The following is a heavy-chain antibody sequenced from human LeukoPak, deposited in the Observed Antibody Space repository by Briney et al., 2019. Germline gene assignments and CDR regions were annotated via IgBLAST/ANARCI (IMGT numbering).Heavy chain of an antibody. CDR3: ARETQLEYFDY. J-gene: IGHJ4*02. CDR2: INHSGST. D-gene: IGHD3-3*01. Sequence: SETLSLTCAVYGGSFNGYYWSWIRQPPGKGLEWIGEINHSGSTNYNPSLKSRVTISVDTSKNQFSLKLSSVTAADTAVYYCARETQLEYFDYWGQGTLVTVSS. V-gene: IGHV4-34*01. CDR1: GGSFNGYY.